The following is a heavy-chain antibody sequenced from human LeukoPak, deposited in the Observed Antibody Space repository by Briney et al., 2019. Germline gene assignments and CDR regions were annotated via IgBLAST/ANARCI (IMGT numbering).Heavy chain of an antibody. J-gene: IGHJ3*02. V-gene: IGHV3-53*01. CDR3: AGGTTGTTPDDAFDI. CDR1: GFTVSSNY. CDR2: IYSGGST. D-gene: IGHD1-1*01. Sequence: GGSLRLSCAASGFTVSSNYMSWVRQAPGKGLEWVSVIYSGGSTYYADSVKGRFTISRDNSKNTLYLQMNSLRAEDTAVYYCAGGTTGTTPDDAFDIWGQGTMVTVSS.